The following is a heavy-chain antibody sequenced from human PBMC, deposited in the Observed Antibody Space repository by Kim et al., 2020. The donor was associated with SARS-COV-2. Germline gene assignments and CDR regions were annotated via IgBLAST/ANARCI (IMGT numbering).Heavy chain of an antibody. CDR1: GFTFSSYA. Sequence: GGSLRLSCAASGFTFSSYAMHWVRQAPGKGLEWVAVISYDGSNKYYADSVKGRFTISRDNSKNTLYLQMNSLRAEDTAVYYCARSVWWELLGNFDYWGQGTLVTVSS. CDR2: ISYDGSNK. J-gene: IGHJ4*02. D-gene: IGHD1-26*01. CDR3: ARSVWWELLGNFDY. V-gene: IGHV3-30*04.